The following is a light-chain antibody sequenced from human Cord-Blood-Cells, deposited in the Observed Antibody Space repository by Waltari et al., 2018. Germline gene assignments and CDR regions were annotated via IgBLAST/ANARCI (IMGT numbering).Light chain of an antibody. CDR1: SSNIAPGYD. Sequence: QSVLTQPPSASQPPGARVPISCTGTSSNIAPGYDVLWFQQLPGTAPKLLIYGNSNRPSGVPDRFSGSKSGTSASLAITGLQAEDEADYYCQSYDSSLSGSRVFGGGTKLTVL. V-gene: IGLV1-40*01. J-gene: IGLJ3*02. CDR3: QSYDSSLSGSRV. CDR2: GNS.